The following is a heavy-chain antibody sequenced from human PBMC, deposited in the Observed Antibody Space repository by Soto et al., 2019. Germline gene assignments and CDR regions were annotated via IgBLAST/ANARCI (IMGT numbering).Heavy chain of an antibody. J-gene: IGHJ4*02. V-gene: IGHV3-23*01. D-gene: IGHD6-13*01. Sequence: EVPMLESGGGLVQPGGSLRLSCAASGFTFTTYAMTWVRQAPGKGLEWVSTITSTGGSTYYADSVKGRFTISRDNSRNTLYLQMNSLRVEDTAVYYCAKERFRSWYFFDYWGQGTLVTVSS. CDR2: ITSTGGST. CDR3: AKERFRSWYFFDY. CDR1: GFTFTTYA.